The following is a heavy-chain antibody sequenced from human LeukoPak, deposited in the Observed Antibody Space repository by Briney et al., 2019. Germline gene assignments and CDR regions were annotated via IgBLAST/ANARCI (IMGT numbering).Heavy chain of an antibody. D-gene: IGHD2-8*01. CDR1: GGTFSSYA. J-gene: IGHJ4*02. CDR2: IIPIFGTA. CDR3: ATGPTNPYCTNGVCYYFDY. V-gene: IGHV1-69*01. Sequence: SVKVSCKASGGTFSSYAISWVRQAPGQGLEWMGGIIPIFGTANYAQKFQGRVTITADESTSTAYMELRSLRSEDTAVYYCATGPTNPYCTNGVCYYFDYWGQGTLVTVSS.